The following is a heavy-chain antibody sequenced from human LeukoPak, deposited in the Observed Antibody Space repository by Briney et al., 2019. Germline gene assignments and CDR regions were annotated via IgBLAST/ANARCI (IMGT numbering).Heavy chain of an antibody. CDR3: ATGLRFLEWLPHRPYYYYGMDV. CDR1: GGTFSSYA. CDR2: IIPIFGTA. D-gene: IGHD3-3*01. Sequence: SVKVSCKASGGTFSSYAISWVRQAPGQGLEWMGGIIPIFGTANYAQKFQGRVTITADESTSTAYMELSSLRSEDTAVYYCATGLRFLEWLPHRPYYYYGMDVWGQGTTVTVSS. J-gene: IGHJ6*02. V-gene: IGHV1-69*13.